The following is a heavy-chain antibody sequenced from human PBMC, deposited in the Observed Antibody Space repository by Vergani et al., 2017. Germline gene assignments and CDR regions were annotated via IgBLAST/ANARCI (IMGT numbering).Heavy chain of an antibody. J-gene: IGHJ4*02. V-gene: IGHV1-69*18. Sequence: QVQLVQSGAEVKKPGSSVKVSCKASGGTFSSYAISWVRQAPGQGLEWMGRIIPIFGTANYAQKFQGRVTITADESTSTAYMELSSLRSEDTAVYYCARDLCRPYCGGSSSPRLDYWGQGTLVTVSS. CDR2: IIPIFGTA. CDR3: ARDLCRPYCGGSSSPRLDY. CDR1: GGTFSSYA. D-gene: IGHD2-21*01.